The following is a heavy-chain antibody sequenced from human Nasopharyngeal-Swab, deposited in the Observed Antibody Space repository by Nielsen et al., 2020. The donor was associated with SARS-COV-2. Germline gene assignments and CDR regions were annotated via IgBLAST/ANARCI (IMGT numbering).Heavy chain of an antibody. CDR1: GFTFSNAW. CDR3: PPFPFFSLSFSSFFSYYYMDV. D-gene: IGHD2/OR15-2a*01. Sequence: GESLKGACAASGFTFSNAWMSWVRQAPGKGLEWVGRIKSKTDGGTTDYAAPVKGRFTISRDDSKNTLYLQMNSLKTEDTAVSSFPPFPFFSLSFSSFFSYYYMDVWGKGTTVTVSS. V-gene: IGHV3-15*01. CDR2: IKSKTDGGTT. J-gene: IGHJ6*03.